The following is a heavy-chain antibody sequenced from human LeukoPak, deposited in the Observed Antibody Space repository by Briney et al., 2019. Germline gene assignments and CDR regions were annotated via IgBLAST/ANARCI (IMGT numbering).Heavy chain of an antibody. CDR3: AKNRGAGSHYYYHMNV. Sequence: GGSLRLSCAASGFTFSTYAMSWVRQAAGKGLEWVSLSGSGGGTYYADSVKGRFSISRDNSKNTLYLQLNSLRVEDTAVYYCAKNRGAGSHYYYHMNVWGKGTTVTVSS. D-gene: IGHD1-26*01. V-gene: IGHV3-23*01. J-gene: IGHJ6*03. CDR2: SGSGGGT. CDR1: GFTFSTYA.